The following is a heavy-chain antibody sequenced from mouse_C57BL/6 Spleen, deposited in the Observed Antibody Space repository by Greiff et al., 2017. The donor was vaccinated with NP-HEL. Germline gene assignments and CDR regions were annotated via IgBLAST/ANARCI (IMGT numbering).Heavy chain of an antibody. CDR3: AIYYGYEAWFAY. CDR2: INPSTGGT. CDR1: GYSFTGYY. Sequence: VQLQQSGPELVKPGASVKISCKASGYSFTGYYMNWVKQSPEKSLEWIGEINPSTGGTTYNQKFKAKATLTVDKSSSTAYMQLKSLTSEDSAVYYCAIYYGYEAWFAYWGQGTLVTVSA. V-gene: IGHV1-42*01. J-gene: IGHJ3*01. D-gene: IGHD2-2*01.